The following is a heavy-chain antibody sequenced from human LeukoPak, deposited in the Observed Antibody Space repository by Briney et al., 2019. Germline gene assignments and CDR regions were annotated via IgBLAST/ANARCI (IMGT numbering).Heavy chain of an antibody. CDR3: AKAENSESYSAFDY. CDR1: GFTFSSYA. D-gene: IGHD1-26*01. Sequence: PGGSLRLSCAASGFTFSSYAMSWVRQAPGKGLEWVSAISSSGGSTYYADSVKGRFTISRDNSKNTLYLQMNSLRAEDTAVYYCAKAENSESYSAFDYWGQGTLVTVSS. J-gene: IGHJ4*02. V-gene: IGHV3-23*01. CDR2: ISSSGGST.